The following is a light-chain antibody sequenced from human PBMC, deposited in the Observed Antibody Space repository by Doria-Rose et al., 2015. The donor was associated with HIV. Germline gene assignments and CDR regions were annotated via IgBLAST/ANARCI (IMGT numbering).Light chain of an antibody. CDR1: QSFSSTY. Sequence: RASQSFSSTYLAWYQQKPGQAPSLLIYDGSTRATGIPDRFSANGSGTDFTLTINRLEPEDFALYYCHQYGTSWTFGQGTKVEI. V-gene: IGKV3-20*01. CDR2: DGS. J-gene: IGKJ1*01. CDR3: HQYGTSWT.